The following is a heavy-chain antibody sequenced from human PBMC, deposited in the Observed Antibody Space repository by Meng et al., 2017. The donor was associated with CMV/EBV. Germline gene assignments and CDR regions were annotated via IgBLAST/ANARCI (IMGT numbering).Heavy chain of an antibody. CDR3: AREGHDYSNPNHFHS. D-gene: IGHD4-11*01. CDR2: IYYTGSA. J-gene: IGHJ4*02. CDR1: GGSISSFY. Sequence: SETLSLTCAVYGGSISSFYWSWIRQPPGRGLEWIGYIYYTGSANYNPSLKSRVTISVDTSKNQFSLKVNSVTAADTAVYFCAREGHDYSNPNHFHSWGQGTLVTVSS. V-gene: IGHV4-59*01.